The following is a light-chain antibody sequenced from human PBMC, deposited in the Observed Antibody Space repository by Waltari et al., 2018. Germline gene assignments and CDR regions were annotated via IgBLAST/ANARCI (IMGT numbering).Light chain of an antibody. CDR3: QQYDTSPGVT. CDR1: ENVRNSF. J-gene: IGKJ4*01. CDR2: STF. V-gene: IGKV3-20*01. Sequence: EIVLTQSPDTLSLSPGETATLSCRASENVRNSFFALHQQKHGQPPRLLIYSTFYRATGIPDRFSGSGSGTDFSLTISRLEPDDFAVYFCQQYDTSPGVTFGGGTKVE.